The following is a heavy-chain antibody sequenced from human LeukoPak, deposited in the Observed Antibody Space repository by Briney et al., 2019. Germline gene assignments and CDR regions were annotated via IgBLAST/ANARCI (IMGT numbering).Heavy chain of an antibody. CDR3: QRIAVAGKNY. J-gene: IGHJ4*02. CDR1: GGSISSSSYS. Sequence: SETLSLTCTVSGGSISSSSYSWGWIRQPPGKGLEWIGSIYYSGSTYYNPSLKSRVTISVDTSKNQFSLKLSSVTAADTAVYYCQRIAVAGKNYWGQGTLVTVSS. V-gene: IGHV4-39*01. CDR2: IYYSGST. D-gene: IGHD6-19*01.